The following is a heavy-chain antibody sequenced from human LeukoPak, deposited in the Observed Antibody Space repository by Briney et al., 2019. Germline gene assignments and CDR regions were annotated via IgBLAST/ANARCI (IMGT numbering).Heavy chain of an antibody. V-gene: IGHV4-38-2*02. J-gene: IGHJ4*02. D-gene: IGHD4-17*01. Sequence: SETLSLTCTVSDYSVSSIHCWGWIRQPPGKGLEWIGTICRSGSTYYNPSLKSRVTISLDTSKNQFSLRLRSVTAADTAVYYCARGSRYGDYAPYWGQGTLVTVSS. CDR2: ICRSGST. CDR1: DYSVSSIHC. CDR3: ARGSRYGDYAPY.